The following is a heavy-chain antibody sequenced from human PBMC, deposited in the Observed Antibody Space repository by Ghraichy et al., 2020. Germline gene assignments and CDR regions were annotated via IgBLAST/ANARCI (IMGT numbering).Heavy chain of an antibody. CDR1: GFTFSSYA. CDR3: ARAYQPPSNCYMDV. D-gene: IGHD2-2*01. Sequence: GGSLRLSCEASGFTFSSYAMHWVRQAPGKGLEWVAIISYDGSNKYYADSVKGRFTISRDNSKNTLYLQMNSLRAEDTAVYYCARAYQPPSNCYMDVWGKGTTVTVSS. J-gene: IGHJ6*03. CDR2: ISYDGSNK. V-gene: IGHV3-30-3*01.